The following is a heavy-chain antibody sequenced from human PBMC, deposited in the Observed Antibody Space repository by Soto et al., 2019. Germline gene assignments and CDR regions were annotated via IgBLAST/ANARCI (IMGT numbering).Heavy chain of an antibody. V-gene: IGHV3-23*01. J-gene: IGHJ4*02. CDR3: AKDKHNSGWYSFEY. CDR2: LSGGGGGT. D-gene: IGHD6-19*01. Sequence: EVQLLESGGGLVQPGGSLRLSCAASGFTFSSYGMSWVRQAPGKGLEWVSVLSGGGGGTNYADSVKGRFTISRDNAENAPYLQTNSLSAEDTAVYYCAKDKHNSGWYSFEYWGQGTLVTVSS. CDR1: GFTFSSYG.